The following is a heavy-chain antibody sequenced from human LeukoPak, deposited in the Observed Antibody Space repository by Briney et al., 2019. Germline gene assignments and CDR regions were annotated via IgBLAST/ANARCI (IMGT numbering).Heavy chain of an antibody. D-gene: IGHD3-10*01. CDR1: GYTFTSYV. J-gene: IGHJ4*02. CDR3: ARDVTVRGPLPGY. Sequence: ASLKLCCKASGYTFTSYVMHWVGEAAGQRLECLGWISAGNGVTKYSPKFQGRVTITRNTSATTAYMELSSLRSQDTAVYYCARDVTVRGPLPGYWGQGTLVTASS. CDR2: ISAGNGVT. V-gene: IGHV1-3*01.